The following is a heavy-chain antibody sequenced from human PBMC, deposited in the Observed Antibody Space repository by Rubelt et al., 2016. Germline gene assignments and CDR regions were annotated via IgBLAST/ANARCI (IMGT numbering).Heavy chain of an antibody. V-gene: IGHV4-34*01. CDR3: ASTTAVEAFDI. Sequence: QVQLQQWGAGLLKPSETLSLTCAVYGGSFSGYYWSWIRQPPGKGLEWIGSIYYSGSTYYNPSLKSRVTISVDTSKNQFSLKLSSVTAADTAVYYCASTTAVEAFDIWGQGTMVTVSS. CDR2: IYYSGST. D-gene: IGHD2-21*02. CDR1: GGSFSGYY. J-gene: IGHJ3*02.